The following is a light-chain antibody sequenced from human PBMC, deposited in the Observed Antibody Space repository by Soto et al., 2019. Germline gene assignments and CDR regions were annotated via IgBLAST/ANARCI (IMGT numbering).Light chain of an antibody. V-gene: IGKV1-9*01. CDR3: KQTRAYPST. Sequence: IQLTQSPASLSASLEDRVTFTCRASHDIALYLAWYQQRPVEAPNILIHTASTLHGGVPSRFSGSGSGTDFTLTITSMQAEDFATYYCKQTRAYPSTFGGGTKVE. CDR1: HDIALY. J-gene: IGKJ4*01. CDR2: TAS.